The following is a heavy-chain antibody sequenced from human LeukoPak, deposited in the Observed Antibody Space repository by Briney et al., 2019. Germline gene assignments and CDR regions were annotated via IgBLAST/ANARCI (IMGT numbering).Heavy chain of an antibody. CDR2: IYPGDSDT. CDR3: ARHAPDGYNRNYDY. Sequence: GESLKISCKGSGYSFTSYWICCGRQMPGKGLEWMGIIYPGDSDTRYSPSFQGQVTISADKSNSTASLQWSSLKASDTAMYYCARHAPDGYNRNYDYWGQRTLVTVSS. J-gene: IGHJ4*02. D-gene: IGHD5-24*01. CDR1: GYSFTSYW. V-gene: IGHV5-51*01.